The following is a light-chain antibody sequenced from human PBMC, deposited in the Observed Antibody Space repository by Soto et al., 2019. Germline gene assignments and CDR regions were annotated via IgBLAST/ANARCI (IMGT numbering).Light chain of an antibody. CDR3: QQYKSYWT. J-gene: IGKJ1*01. Sequence: DIQMTQSPSTLSASVGDRVTITCRASQSISSWLAWYQQKPGKAPKLLFYKASSLQSGVPSRFSGRGSGTEFTLTISSLQPDDFATYYCQQYKSYWTFGQGTKVEI. CDR1: QSISSW. CDR2: KAS. V-gene: IGKV1-5*03.